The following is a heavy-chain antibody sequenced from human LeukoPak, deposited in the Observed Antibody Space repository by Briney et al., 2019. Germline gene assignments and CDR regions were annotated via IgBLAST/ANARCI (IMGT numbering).Heavy chain of an antibody. CDR1: GGPISGSIYY. V-gene: IGHV4-39*01. Sequence: SETLSLTCTVSGGPISGSIYYWGWIRQPPGKGLEWIGSIYYNGNTHYNPPLKSRVTISVDTSKNQFSLKLSSVTAADGGVYYCARHGSGSYYNFFDYWGQGTLVTVSS. D-gene: IGHD1-26*01. CDR3: ARHGSGSYYNFFDY. J-gene: IGHJ4*02. CDR2: IYYNGNT.